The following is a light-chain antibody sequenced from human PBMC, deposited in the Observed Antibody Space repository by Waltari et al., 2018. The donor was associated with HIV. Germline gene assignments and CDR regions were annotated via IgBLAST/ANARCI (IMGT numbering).Light chain of an antibody. CDR2: KAS. CDR1: QSISTW. V-gene: IGKV1-5*03. Sequence: DIQMTQSPSTLSASVGDGVTITCRSSQSISTWLAWYQQKPGKAPKLMIYKASTLESGVPSRFSGSGSGTEFTLTISSLQPNDFATYYCQQYNGYPVTFGGGTKVEIK. J-gene: IGKJ4*01. CDR3: QQYNGYPVT.